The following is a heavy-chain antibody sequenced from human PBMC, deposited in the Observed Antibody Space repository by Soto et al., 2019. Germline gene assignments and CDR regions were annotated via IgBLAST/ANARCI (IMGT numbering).Heavy chain of an antibody. J-gene: IGHJ6*03. CDR1: GYTFTSYA. CDR2: INAGNGNT. CDR3: AIVSGVDYYYYYMDV. D-gene: IGHD1-26*01. Sequence: GASVKVSCKASGYTFTSYAMHWVRQAPGQRLEWMGWINAGNGNTKYSQKFQGRVTITRDTSASTAYMELSSLRSEDTAVYYCAIVSGVDYYYYYMDVWGKGSTVTVSS. V-gene: IGHV1-3*01.